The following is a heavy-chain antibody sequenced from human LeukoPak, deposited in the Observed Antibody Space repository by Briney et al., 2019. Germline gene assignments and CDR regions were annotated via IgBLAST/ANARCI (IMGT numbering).Heavy chain of an antibody. CDR1: GFTFSSYW. V-gene: IGHV3-21*01. J-gene: IGHJ1*01. CDR2: ISRRSRHV. D-gene: IGHD3-10*01. Sequence: PGGSLRLSCAASGFTFSSYWMSWVRQAPGKGLEWVSSISRRSRHVYYAGSVKGRFTISRDDARNSLYLQMNSLRAEDMAVYFCVGDLLGSGSTTAYLYHWGQGTLVTVSS. CDR3: VGDLLGSGSTTAYLYH.